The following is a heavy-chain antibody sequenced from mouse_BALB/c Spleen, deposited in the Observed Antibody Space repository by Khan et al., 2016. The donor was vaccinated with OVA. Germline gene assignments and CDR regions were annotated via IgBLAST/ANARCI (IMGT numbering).Heavy chain of an antibody. CDR1: GYTFTSYY. Sequence: QVQLQQSGAELVKPGASVKLSCKASGYTFTSYYMYWVKQRPGQGLEWIGEINPSDGGTNFNEKFKSKATLTVDRSSSTTYMQLSSLTSEDSAVYYCTSGVFSSFAYWGQGTLFTVSA. D-gene: IGHD1-3*01. J-gene: IGHJ3*01. V-gene: IGHV1S81*02. CDR3: TSGVFSSFAY. CDR2: INPSDGGT.